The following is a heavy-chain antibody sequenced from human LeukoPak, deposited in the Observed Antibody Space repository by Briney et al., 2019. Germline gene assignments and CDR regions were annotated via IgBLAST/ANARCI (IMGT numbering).Heavy chain of an antibody. Sequence: SETLSLTCTVAGGSISSSSYYWGWIRQPPGKGLEWIGSIYYSGSTYYNQSLKSRVTISVDTSKNQFSLKLSSVTAADTAVYYCASDYGSGSSFDYWGQGTLVTVSS. CDR3: ASDYGSGSSFDY. CDR1: GGSISSSSYY. D-gene: IGHD3-10*01. CDR2: IYYSGST. J-gene: IGHJ4*02. V-gene: IGHV4-39*07.